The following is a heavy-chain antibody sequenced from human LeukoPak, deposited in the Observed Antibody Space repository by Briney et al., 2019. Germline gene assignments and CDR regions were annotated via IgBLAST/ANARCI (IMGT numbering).Heavy chain of an antibody. CDR3: ARTPFIVVVVPAALAYYYGMDV. D-gene: IGHD2-2*01. CDR2: ISAYNGNT. J-gene: IGHJ6*02. CDR1: GYTFTSYG. V-gene: IGHV1-18*01. Sequence: ASVKVSCKASGYTFTSYGISWVRQAPGQGLEWMGWISAYNGNTNYAQKLQGRVTMTTDTSTSTAYMELRSLRPDDTAVYYCARTPFIVVVVPAALAYYYGMDVWGQGTTVTVSS.